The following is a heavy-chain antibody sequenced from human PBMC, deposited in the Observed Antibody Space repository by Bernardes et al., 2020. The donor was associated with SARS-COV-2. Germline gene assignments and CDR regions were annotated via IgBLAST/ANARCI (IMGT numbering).Heavy chain of an antibody. J-gene: IGHJ4*02. CDR3: ARDDPGGSFYGY. D-gene: IGHD1-26*01. CDR2: IKQDGSEQ. Sequence: GGSLRVCCAVSGFTFSTYWMSWVRQAPGKGLEWVATIKQDGSEQYYVDSVKGRFTISRDNAKNSLFLQMNSLRGEDTAVYYCARDDPGGSFYGYWGQGTLVTVSS. CDR1: GFTFSTYW. V-gene: IGHV3-7*01.